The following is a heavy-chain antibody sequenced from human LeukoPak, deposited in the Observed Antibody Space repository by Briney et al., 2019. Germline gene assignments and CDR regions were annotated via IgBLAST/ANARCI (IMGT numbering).Heavy chain of an antibody. V-gene: IGHV4-34*01. CDR3: ARRIDILTGYYYYYYYGMDV. J-gene: IGHJ6*02. D-gene: IGHD3-9*01. Sequence: PSETLSLTCAVYGGSFSGYYWSWIRQPPGKGLEWIGEINHSGSTNYNPSLKSRVTISVDTSKNQFSLKLSSVTAADTAVYYCARRIDILTGYYYYYYYGMDVWGQGTTVTVSS. CDR1: GGSFSGYY. CDR2: INHSGST.